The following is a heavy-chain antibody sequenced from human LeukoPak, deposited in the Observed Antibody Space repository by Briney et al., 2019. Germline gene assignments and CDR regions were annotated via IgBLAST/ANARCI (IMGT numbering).Heavy chain of an antibody. Sequence: PGGSLRLSCAASGFTFSSYAMSWVRQARGRGLEWVSAISGSGGITYYADSGKVRFTISTDTSKKTLYLQMHSLRAEDMAVYYCAKDSSKREWELLWAYWGQGTLVTVSS. CDR2: ISGSGGIT. CDR1: GFTFSSYA. D-gene: IGHD1-26*01. V-gene: IGHV3-23*01. CDR3: AKDSSKREWELLWAY. J-gene: IGHJ4*02.